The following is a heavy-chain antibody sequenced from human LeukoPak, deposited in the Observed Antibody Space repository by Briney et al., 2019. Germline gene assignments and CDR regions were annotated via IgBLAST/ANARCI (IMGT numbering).Heavy chain of an antibody. Sequence: PGGSLRLSCAASGFTFSSYAMSWVRQAPGKGLEWVSSISGSGGSTYYADSVKGRFTISRDNSKNTLYLQMNSLRAEDTAVYYWARAGMYYFDYWGQGTLVTVSS. V-gene: IGHV3-23*01. CDR1: GFTFSSYA. CDR2: ISGSGGST. J-gene: IGHJ4*02. CDR3: ARAGMYYFDY.